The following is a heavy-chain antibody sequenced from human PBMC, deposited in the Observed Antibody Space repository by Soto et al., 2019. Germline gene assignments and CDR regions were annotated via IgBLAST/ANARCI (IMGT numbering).Heavy chain of an antibody. D-gene: IGHD2-21*02. CDR3: ARDTALDY. V-gene: IGHV4-59*01. CDR2: IFYTGGT. CDR1: GGSISNYY. J-gene: IGHJ4*02. Sequence: SETLSLTCTVSGGSISNYYWSWIRQPPGKGLEWIGYIFYTGGTNYNPSLKSRVTISVDTSKNQFSLNLTSVTAADTAVYYCARDTALDYWGRGTLVTVSS.